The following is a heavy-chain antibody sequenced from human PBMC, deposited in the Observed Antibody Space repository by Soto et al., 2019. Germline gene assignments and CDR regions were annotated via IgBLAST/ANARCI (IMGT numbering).Heavy chain of an antibody. J-gene: IGHJ4*02. Sequence: ESGPTLVNPTQTLTLTCTFSGFSLSTSGMRVSWIRQPPGKALEWLARIDWDDDKFYSTSLKTRLTISKDTSKNQVVLTMTNLDPVDTATYYCARGGGSSWLDFWGQGTLVTVSS. CDR1: GFSLSTSGMR. V-gene: IGHV2-70*04. CDR2: IDWDDDK. CDR3: ARGGGSSWLDF. D-gene: IGHD6-13*01.